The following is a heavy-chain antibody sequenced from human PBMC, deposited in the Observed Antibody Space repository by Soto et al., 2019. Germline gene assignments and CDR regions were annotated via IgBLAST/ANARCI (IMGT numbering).Heavy chain of an antibody. CDR3: ARDNITGLFDY. V-gene: IGHV4-34*01. J-gene: IGHJ4*02. Sequence: QVQLQQWGAGLLKPSETLSLTCAVYGGSFSGYYWTWIRQPPGTGLEWIGEINHSGGTNYNPSLKSRVTISVDTSKSQFSLELTAATAAYTAVYYCARDNITGLFDYWGQGTLVTVSS. CDR2: INHSGGT. D-gene: IGHD3-10*01. CDR1: GGSFSGYY.